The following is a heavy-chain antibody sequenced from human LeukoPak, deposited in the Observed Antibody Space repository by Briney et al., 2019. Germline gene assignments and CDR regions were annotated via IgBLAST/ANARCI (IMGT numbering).Heavy chain of an antibody. Sequence: SETLSLTCTVSGSSISTYTHWAWIRQSPGKGLEWIGSIYHSGSTYYNPSLKSRVTISLDTSKNQFSLKLSSVTAADTAVYYGARHKYLHYYGLWFDLWGQGTLVTVSS. J-gene: IGHJ5*02. CDR2: IYHSGST. D-gene: IGHD3-10*01. CDR3: ARHKYLHYYGLWFDL. CDR1: GSSISTYTH. V-gene: IGHV4-38-2*02.